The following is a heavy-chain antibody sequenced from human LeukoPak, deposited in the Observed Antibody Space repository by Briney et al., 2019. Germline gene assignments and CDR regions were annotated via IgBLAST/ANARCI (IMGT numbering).Heavy chain of an antibody. Sequence: ASVKVSCKASGYTFTSYGISWVRQAPGQGLEWMGWISAYNGNTNYAQKLQGRVTMTTDTSTSTAYMELRSLRSEDTAVYSCARGFRSRGPNGMDVWGQGTTVTVSS. CDR1: GYTFTSYG. CDR2: ISAYNGNT. D-gene: IGHD3-10*01. V-gene: IGHV1-18*01. J-gene: IGHJ6*02. CDR3: ARGFRSRGPNGMDV.